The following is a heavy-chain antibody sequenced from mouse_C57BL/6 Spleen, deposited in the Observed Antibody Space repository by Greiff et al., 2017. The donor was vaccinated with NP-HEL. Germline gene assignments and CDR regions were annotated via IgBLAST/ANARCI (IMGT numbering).Heavy chain of an antibody. V-gene: IGHV1-82*01. Sequence: QVQLQQSGPELVKPGASVKISCKASGYSFSSSWMNWVKQRPGKGLEWIGRIYPGDGDTNYNGKFKGKATLTADKSSSTAYMQLSSLTSEDSAVYFCARHSSGRSPYWGQGTLVTVSA. CDR2: IYPGDGDT. CDR3: ARHSSGRSPY. J-gene: IGHJ3*01. D-gene: IGHD3-2*02. CDR1: GYSFSSSW.